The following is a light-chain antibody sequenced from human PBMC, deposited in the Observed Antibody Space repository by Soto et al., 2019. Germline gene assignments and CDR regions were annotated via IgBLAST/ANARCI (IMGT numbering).Light chain of an antibody. Sequence: QSVLTQPPSVSGAPGQRVTISFTGSSSNIGAGSDVYWYQQLPGTAPKLLIYGNSNRPSGVPDRFSGSKSGTSASLAITGLQAEDEADYYCQSYDSGLSGFYVFGTGTKVTVL. J-gene: IGLJ1*01. CDR2: GNS. CDR3: QSYDSGLSGFYV. V-gene: IGLV1-40*01. CDR1: SSNIGAGSD.